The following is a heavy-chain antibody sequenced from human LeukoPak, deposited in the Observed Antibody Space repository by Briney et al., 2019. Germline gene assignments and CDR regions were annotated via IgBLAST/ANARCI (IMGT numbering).Heavy chain of an antibody. V-gene: IGHV1-2*02. CDR1: GYTFTAYY. D-gene: IGHD5-24*01. CDR3: VRPRDGYTGPFDY. Sequence: ASVKVSCKASGYTFTAYYLHWVRQAPGQGLEWIGWINPSSGATKYVQKFQARVTMTRDTSIRTAYMELNSLRSDDTAVYYCVRPRDGYTGPFDYWGQGSLVTVSS. J-gene: IGHJ4*02. CDR2: INPSSGAT.